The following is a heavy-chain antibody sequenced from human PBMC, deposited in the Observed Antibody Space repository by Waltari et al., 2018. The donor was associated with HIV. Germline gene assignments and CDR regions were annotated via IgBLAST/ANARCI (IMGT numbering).Heavy chain of an antibody. CDR3: ACGQYGSGSLRPFDP. Sequence: QVQLVQSGSELKKPGASVKVSCKASGYTFTSYAMNWVRQAPGQGLEWMGWINTNTRNPTDAQGVTGRFVFSLDTSVSTAYRQISSLKAEDTAVYYCACGQYGSGSLRPFDPWGQGTLVTVSS. J-gene: IGHJ5*02. CDR1: GYTFTSYA. CDR2: INTNTRNP. D-gene: IGHD3-10*01. V-gene: IGHV7-4-1*02.